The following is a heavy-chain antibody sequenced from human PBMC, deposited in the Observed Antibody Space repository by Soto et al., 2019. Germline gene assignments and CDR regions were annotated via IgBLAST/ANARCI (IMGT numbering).Heavy chain of an antibody. D-gene: IGHD3-22*01. CDR3: AKARYYDSTGYLYYFDY. Sequence: EVQLLESGGGLVQPGGSLRLSCAASGFTFSNYAMSWVRQAPGKGLEWVSSITGSGDYTYYADSVKGRFTISRDNSKNTLYLQMNSLRAEDTAVYYCAKARYYDSTGYLYYFDYWGQGILVTVSS. J-gene: IGHJ4*02. CDR1: GFTFSNYA. V-gene: IGHV3-23*01. CDR2: ITGSGDYT.